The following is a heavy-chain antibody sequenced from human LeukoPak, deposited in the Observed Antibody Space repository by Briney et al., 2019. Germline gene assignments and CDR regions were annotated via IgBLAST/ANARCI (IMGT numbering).Heavy chain of an antibody. CDR2: VSGYNVNT. Sequence: AASVKVSCKASGCTFTSYGISWVRQAPGQGLEWMGWVSGYNVNTNYAQKLQGRVTMTTDTITSTAYMELRSLGSDDTAVYYCAREGYCSGGTCYSGSIDYWGQGTLVTVSS. V-gene: IGHV1-18*01. J-gene: IGHJ4*02. D-gene: IGHD2-15*01. CDR3: AREGYCSGGTCYSGSIDY. CDR1: GCTFTSYG.